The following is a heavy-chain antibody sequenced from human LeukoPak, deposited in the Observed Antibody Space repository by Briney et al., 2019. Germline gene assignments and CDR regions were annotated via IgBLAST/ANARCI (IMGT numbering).Heavy chain of an antibody. Sequence: PSETLSLTCTVSGGSISSGSYYWSWIRQPAGKGLEWIGRIYTSGSTNYNPSLKSRVTISVDTSKNQFSLKLSSVTAADTAVYYCARDGKATVVKDYYYYYYMDVWGKGTTVTVSS. J-gene: IGHJ6*03. V-gene: IGHV4-61*02. CDR2: IYTSGST. CDR3: ARDGKATVVKDYYYYYYMDV. D-gene: IGHD4-23*01. CDR1: GGSISSGSYY.